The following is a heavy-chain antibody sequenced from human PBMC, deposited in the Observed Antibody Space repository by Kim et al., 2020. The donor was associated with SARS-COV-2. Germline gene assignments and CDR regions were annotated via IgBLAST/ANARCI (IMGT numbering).Heavy chain of an antibody. CDR1: GYSISSSNW. D-gene: IGHD6-13*01. J-gene: IGHJ3*02. Sequence: SETLSLTCAVSGYSISSSNWWGWIRQPPGKGLEWIGYIYYSGSTYYNPSLKSRVTMSVDTSKNQFSLKLSSVTAVDTAVYYCARSASSSWYRSSAFDIWGQRTLVTVSS. CDR2: IYYSGST. CDR3: ARSASSSWYRSSAFDI. V-gene: IGHV4-28*01.